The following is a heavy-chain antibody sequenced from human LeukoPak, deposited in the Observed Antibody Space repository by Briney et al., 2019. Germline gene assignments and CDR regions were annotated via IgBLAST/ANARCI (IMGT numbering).Heavy chain of an antibody. Sequence: PSETLSLTCTVSGGSINSYFWSWIRQPPGKGLEWIGYIYYSGSTNYNPSLKSRVTISVDTSKNQFSLKLSSVTAADTAVYYCARLGSYDILTGYYHDWGQGTLVTVSS. J-gene: IGHJ4*02. CDR3: ARLGSYDILTGYYHD. CDR2: IYYSGST. D-gene: IGHD3-9*01. CDR1: GGSINSYF. V-gene: IGHV4-59*01.